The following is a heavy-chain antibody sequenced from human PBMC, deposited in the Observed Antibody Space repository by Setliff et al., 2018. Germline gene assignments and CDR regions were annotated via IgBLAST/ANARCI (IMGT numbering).Heavy chain of an antibody. Sequence: GESLKISCKASGYSFTTYWIAWVRQMPGKGLEWMGVIYPGDYDTSYSPSFQGRVTMSADKSINTAYLQLSSLKASDTAIYYCARRAVTAEYFQHWGHGTLVTVSS. D-gene: IGHD4-17*01. CDR2: IYPGDYDT. V-gene: IGHV5-51*01. J-gene: IGHJ1*01. CDR3: ARRAVTAEYFQH. CDR1: GYSFTTYW.